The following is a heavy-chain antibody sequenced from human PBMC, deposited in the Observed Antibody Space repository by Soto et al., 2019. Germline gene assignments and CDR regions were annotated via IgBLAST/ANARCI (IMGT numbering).Heavy chain of an antibody. CDR3: ARGPGYPRYYNGMDV. D-gene: IGHD3-9*01. CDR2: LGIGGDT. CDR1: GFTLSNHD. V-gene: IGHV3-13*01. J-gene: IGHJ6*02. Sequence: EVQLVESGGGLVQPGGSLRLSCAASGFTLSNHDMYWVRQPTGKGLEWVSALGIGGDTYYPVSVKGRFTISRQNAKNTLYLQMNKLRAGDTAVYYCARGPGYPRYYNGMDVWGQGTTVTVSS.